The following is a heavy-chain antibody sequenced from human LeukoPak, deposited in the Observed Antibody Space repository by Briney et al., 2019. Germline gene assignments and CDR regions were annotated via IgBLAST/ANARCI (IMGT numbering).Heavy chain of an antibody. Sequence: SETLSLTCTVSGGSISSGGYYWSWIRQHPGKGLEWIGYIYYSGSTYYNPSLKSRVTISVDTSKNQFSLKLSSVTAADTAVYYCARPPQYYYYMDVWGKGTTVTVSS. CDR1: GGSISSGGYY. CDR2: IYYSGST. V-gene: IGHV4-31*03. J-gene: IGHJ6*03. CDR3: ARPPQYYYYMDV.